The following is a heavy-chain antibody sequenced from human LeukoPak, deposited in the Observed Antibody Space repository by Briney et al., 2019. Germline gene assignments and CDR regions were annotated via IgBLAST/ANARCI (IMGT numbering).Heavy chain of an antibody. CDR3: ATKQWLAPPPDS. CDR2: INTDGTVT. CDR1: GFTFSKYW. D-gene: IGHD6-19*01. V-gene: IGHV3-74*01. J-gene: IGHJ4*02. Sequence: PGGSLRLSCAPSGFTFSKYWMLWVRHAPGKGLESVSRINTDGTVTTYADSVKGRFTVSRDNADNTMFLQMNSVRDEDTAVYYCATKQWLAPPPDSWGQGTPVTVSS.